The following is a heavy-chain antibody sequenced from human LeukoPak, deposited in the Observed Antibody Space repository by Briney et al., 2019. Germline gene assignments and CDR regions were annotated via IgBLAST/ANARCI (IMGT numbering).Heavy chain of an antibody. CDR2: IISKSDGGTT. V-gene: IGHV3-15*01. Sequence: ETLSLTCTVSGGSISGWYWSWVRQTPGKRLEWISRIISKSDGGTTDYAAPVKDRFIISRDDSKGTLYLRLNSLRTDDTAVYYCLAQYYFDYWGRGTLVTVSS. CDR3: LAQYYFDY. J-gene: IGHJ4*02. CDR1: GGSISGWY. D-gene: IGHD5-24*01.